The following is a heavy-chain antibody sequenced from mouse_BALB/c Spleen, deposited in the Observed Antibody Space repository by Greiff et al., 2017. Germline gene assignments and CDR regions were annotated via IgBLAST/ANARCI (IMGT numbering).Heavy chain of an antibody. V-gene: IGHV5-6-5*01. CDR3: ARGDYGNQYYYAMDY. D-gene: IGHD2-1*01. CDR1: GFTFSSYA. Sequence: EVQLVESGGGLVKPGGSLKLSCAASGFTFSSYAMSWVRQTPEKRLEWVASISSGGSTYYPDSVKGRFTISRDNARNILYLQMSSLRSEDTAMYYCARGDYGNQYYYAMDYWGQGTSVTVSS. J-gene: IGHJ4*01. CDR2: ISSGGST.